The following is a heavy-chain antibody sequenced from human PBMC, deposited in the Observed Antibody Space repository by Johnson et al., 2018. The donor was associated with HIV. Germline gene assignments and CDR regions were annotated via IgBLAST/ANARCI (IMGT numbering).Heavy chain of an antibody. D-gene: IGHD3-22*01. CDR1: GFTFSNAW. J-gene: IGHJ3*02. V-gene: IGHV3-15*01. CDR2: IKSKTDGGTT. CDR3: TTDHVTMIVVNAFDI. Sequence: VQLLESGGGLVKPGGSLRLSCAASGFTFSNAWMSWVRQAPGKGLEWVGRIKSKTDGGTTDYAAPVKGRFTIPRDDSKNTLYLQMNSLKTEDTAVYYCTTDHVTMIVVNAFDIWGQGTMVTVSS.